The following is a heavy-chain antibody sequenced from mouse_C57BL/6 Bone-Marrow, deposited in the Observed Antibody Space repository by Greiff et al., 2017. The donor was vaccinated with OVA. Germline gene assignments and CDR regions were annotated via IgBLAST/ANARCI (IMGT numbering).Heavy chain of an antibody. CDR1: GYTFTDYY. J-gene: IGHJ2*01. CDR2: INPNNGGT. V-gene: IGHV1-26*01. CDR3: ASDTGGDTGEDY. D-gene: IGHD1-1*01. Sequence: VQLQQSGPELVKPGASVKISCKASGYTFTDYYMNWVKQSHGKSLEWIGDINPNNGGTSYNQKFKGKATLTVDKSSSTAYMELRSLQSEDSAVYYCASDTGGDTGEDYWGQRTTLTVSS.